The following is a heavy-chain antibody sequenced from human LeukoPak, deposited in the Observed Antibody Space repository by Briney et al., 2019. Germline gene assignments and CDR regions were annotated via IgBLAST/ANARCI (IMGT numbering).Heavy chain of an antibody. CDR2: IHYSGST. V-gene: IGHV4-61*01. CDR1: GGSVSSGSYY. D-gene: IGHD4-23*01. J-gene: IGHJ4*02. Sequence: SETLSLTCTVSGGSVSSGSYYWRWIRQPPGKGLEWIGYIHYSGSTNYNPSLKSRVTISVDTSKNQFSLKLISVTAADTAVYYCARQNTLVAHFDYWGQGTLVTVSS. CDR3: ARQNTLVAHFDY.